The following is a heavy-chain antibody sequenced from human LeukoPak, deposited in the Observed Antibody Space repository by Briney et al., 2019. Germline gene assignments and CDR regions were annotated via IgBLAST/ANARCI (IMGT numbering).Heavy chain of an antibody. D-gene: IGHD3-10*01. CDR2: IYSSGST. CDR1: GVSSSSGSNY. CDR3: ARSDGYGLVGI. J-gene: IGHJ3*02. Sequence: TPSETLSLTCSVSGVSSSSGSNYWGWIRQPPGKTLEWIGSIYSSGSTYYNPSLKSRVIILIDTAKNHFSLNLSSVTAADTAVYYCARSDGYGLVGIWGQGTMITVSS. V-gene: IGHV4-39*07.